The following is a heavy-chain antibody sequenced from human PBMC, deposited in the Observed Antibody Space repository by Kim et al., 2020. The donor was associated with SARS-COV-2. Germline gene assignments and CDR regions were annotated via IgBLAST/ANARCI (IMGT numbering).Heavy chain of an antibody. Sequence: GGSLRLSCAASGFTVSSNYMSWVRQAPGKGLEWVSVIYSGGSTYYADSVKGRFTISRHNSKNTLYLQMNSLRAEDTAVYYCARVFYGDYETNWFDPWGQGTLVTVSS. V-gene: IGHV3-53*04. J-gene: IGHJ5*02. CDR2: IYSGGST. D-gene: IGHD4-17*01. CDR3: ARVFYGDYETNWFDP. CDR1: GFTVSSNY.